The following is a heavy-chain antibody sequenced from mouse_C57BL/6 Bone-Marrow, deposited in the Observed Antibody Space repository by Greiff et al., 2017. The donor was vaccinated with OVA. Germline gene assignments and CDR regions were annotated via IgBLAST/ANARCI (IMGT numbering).Heavy chain of an antibody. V-gene: IGHV1-31*01. CDR1: GYSFTGYY. CDR2: IYPYNGVS. D-gene: IGHD2-3*01. Sequence: EVKLVESGPELVKPGASVKISCKASGYSFTGYYMHWVKQSHGNILDWIGYIYPYNGVSSYNQKFKGKATLTVDKSSSTAYMELRSLTSEDSAVYYCARGDGYYPSPVLYYAMDYWGQGTSVTVSS. J-gene: IGHJ4*01. CDR3: ARGDGYYPSPVLYYAMDY.